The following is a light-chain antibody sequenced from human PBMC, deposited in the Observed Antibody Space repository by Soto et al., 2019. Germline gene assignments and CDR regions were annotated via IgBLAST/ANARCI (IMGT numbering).Light chain of an antibody. V-gene: IGLV1-40*01. CDR1: YSNTGAGYE. CDR3: QSYDSRLSGSGV. CDR2: GHN. J-gene: IGLJ3*02. Sequence: QSVLTQPPSVSGSPGQRVTSSCTGSYSNTGAGYEVHWYQQIPGTAPKLLTSGHNHRPSGVPVRFFGSKSCTSASLTIIRVQAEDEADYYCQSYDSRLSGSGVFGEGTKVTVL.